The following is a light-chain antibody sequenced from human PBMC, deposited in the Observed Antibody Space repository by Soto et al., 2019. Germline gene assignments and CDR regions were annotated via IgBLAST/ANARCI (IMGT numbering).Light chain of an antibody. CDR1: SSDVGGYNY. Sequence: QSVLTQPASVSGSPGQSITISCTGTSSDVGGYNYVSWYQQHPGKAPKLMIYDVINRPTGVSNRFSGSKSGNTAYLTISGLQADDEADYYCSSYTSSSTVVFGGVTKLTVL. CDR3: SSYTSSSTVV. V-gene: IGLV2-14*01. CDR2: DVI. J-gene: IGLJ2*01.